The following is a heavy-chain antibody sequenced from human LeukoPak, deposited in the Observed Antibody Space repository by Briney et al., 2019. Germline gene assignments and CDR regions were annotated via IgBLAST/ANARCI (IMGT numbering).Heavy chain of an antibody. D-gene: IGHD6-19*01. J-gene: IGHJ4*02. V-gene: IGHV3-53*04. CDR2: IYSGGST. CDR1: GFTVSSNY. Sequence: GGFLRLSCAASGFTVSSNYMSWVRQAPGKGLEWVSVIYSGGSTYYADSVKGRFTISRHNSKNTLYLQMNSLRAEDTAVYYCARVAVAGTRDSWGQGTLVTVSS. CDR3: ARVAVAGTRDS.